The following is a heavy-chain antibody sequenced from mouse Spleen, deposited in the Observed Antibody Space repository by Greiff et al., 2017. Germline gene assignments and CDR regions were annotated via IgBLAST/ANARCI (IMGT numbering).Heavy chain of an antibody. D-gene: IGHD3-2*01. CDR3: ARSLDSSGYVAY. J-gene: IGHJ3*01. Sequence: QVQLQQSGAELARPGASVKLSCKASGYTFTSYGISWVKQRPGQGLEWIGEIYPRSGNTYYNEKFKGKATLTADKSSSTAYMELRSLTSEDSAVYFCARSLDSSGYVAYWGQGTLVTVSA. V-gene: IGHV1-81*01. CDR1: GYTFTSYG. CDR2: IYPRSGNT.